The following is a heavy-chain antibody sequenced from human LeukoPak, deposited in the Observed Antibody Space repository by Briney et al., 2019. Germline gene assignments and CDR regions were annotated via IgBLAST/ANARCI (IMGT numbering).Heavy chain of an antibody. V-gene: IGHV4-61*02. J-gene: IGHJ3*02. D-gene: IGHD3-22*01. CDR3: ARGPYSYDSSGAFDI. Sequence: SETLSLTCTVSGDSISSGDYYWSWIRQPAGKGLEWIGRISSSGINNYNPSLKSRVTISVDTSKNQFSLKLSSVTAADTAVYFCARGPYSYDSSGAFDIWGQGTMVTVSS. CDR1: GDSISSGDYY. CDR2: ISSSGIN.